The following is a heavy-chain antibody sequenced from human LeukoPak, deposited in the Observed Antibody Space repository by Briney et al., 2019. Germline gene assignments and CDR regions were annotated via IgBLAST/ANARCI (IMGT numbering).Heavy chain of an antibody. J-gene: IGHJ4*02. CDR2: ISYDGSNK. CDR3: AKDRGCSSTSCYIDY. D-gene: IGHD2-2*02. V-gene: IGHV3-30*18. CDR1: GFTFSSYG. Sequence: GGSLRLSCAASGFTFSSYGMHWVRQAPGKGLEWVAVISYDGSNKYYADSVKGRFTISRDNSKNTPYLQMNSLRAEDTAVYYCAKDRGCSSTSCYIDYWGQGTLVTVSS.